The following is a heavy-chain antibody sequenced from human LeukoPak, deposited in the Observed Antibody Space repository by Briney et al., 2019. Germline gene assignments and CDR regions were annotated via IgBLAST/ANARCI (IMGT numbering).Heavy chain of an antibody. CDR3: ARHISIWYVDY. D-gene: IGHD4-11*01. Sequence: GESPKISCKGSGYSFTSYWIGWVRQMPGKGLEWMGIIYPGNSDTRYSPSFQGQVTISVDKSISTAYLQWSGLKASDTAMYYCARHISIWYVDYWGQGTLVTVSS. CDR2: IYPGNSDT. CDR1: GYSFTSYW. V-gene: IGHV5-51*01. J-gene: IGHJ4*02.